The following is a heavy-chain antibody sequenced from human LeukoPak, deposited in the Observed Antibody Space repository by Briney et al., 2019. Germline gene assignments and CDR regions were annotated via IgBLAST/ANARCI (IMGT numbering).Heavy chain of an antibody. Sequence: PGGSLRLSCVASGITFSRHWMKWVRQAPGKGLEWVANIKQDGSEKFYVDSVKGRFTISRDNAKNSLYLQMNSLRVEDTAVYYCARMRGRYCSSNGCYVEYWGQGALVTVSS. V-gene: IGHV3-7*01. CDR1: GITFSRHW. J-gene: IGHJ4*02. CDR2: IKQDGSEK. CDR3: ARMRGRYCSSNGCYVEY. D-gene: IGHD2-2*01.